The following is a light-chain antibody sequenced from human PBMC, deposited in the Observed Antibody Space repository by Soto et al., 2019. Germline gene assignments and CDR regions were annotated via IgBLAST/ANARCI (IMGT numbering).Light chain of an antibody. V-gene: IGKV1-39*01. Sequence: DIQMPQSPSSLSTSFGDRVAIACLASQSVSNWLAWYQQKPGKAPKLLIYDVSSLQSGVPSRFSGSGSGTDFTLTISSLQPEDFATYYCQQRYSTSITSCQSTRLEIK. J-gene: IGKJ5*01. CDR1: QSVSNW. CDR3: QQRYSTSIT. CDR2: DVS.